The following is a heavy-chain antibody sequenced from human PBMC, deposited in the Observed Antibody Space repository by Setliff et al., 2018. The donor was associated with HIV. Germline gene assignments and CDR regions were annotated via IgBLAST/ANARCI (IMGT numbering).Heavy chain of an antibody. CDR3: ASHPRGDYLEY. Sequence: GALRLSCAASGFTFNTYAMSWVRQAPGKGLEWVSVISGSGGSTFYADSVKGRFTISRDNAKNTLYLQMNSLRAEDTAVYYCASHPRGDYLEYWGQGTMVTVSS. J-gene: IGHJ4*02. V-gene: IGHV3-23*01. CDR2: ISGSGGST. CDR1: GFTFNTYA.